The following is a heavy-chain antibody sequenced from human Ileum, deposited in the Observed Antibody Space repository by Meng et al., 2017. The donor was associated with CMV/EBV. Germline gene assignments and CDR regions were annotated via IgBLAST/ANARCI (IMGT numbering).Heavy chain of an antibody. J-gene: IGHJ4*02. CDR2: ISWNSGSI. CDR3: ASWGDGYNFDY. Sequence: SLKISCAASGFTFDDYAMHWVRQAPGKGLEWVSGISWNSGSIAYADSVKGRFTISRDNAKKLLYLQMNSLRVEDTAVYYCASWGDGYNFDYWGQGTLVTVSS. V-gene: IGHV3-9*01. D-gene: IGHD5-24*01. CDR1: GFTFDDYA.